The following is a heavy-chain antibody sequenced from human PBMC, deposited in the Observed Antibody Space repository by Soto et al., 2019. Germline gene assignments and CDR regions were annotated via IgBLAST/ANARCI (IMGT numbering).Heavy chain of an antibody. D-gene: IGHD2-2*01. J-gene: IGHJ6*03. V-gene: IGHV3-21*01. Sequence: EVQLVESGGGLVKPGGSLRLSCVVSGFTFSSYSMNWVRQAPGKGLEWVSSISSISSYIHNADSGKGRFTISRDNAKNSVYLQMTRLRAEDTAVYYCARGQYADYYYMDVWGKGTTVTFSS. CDR2: ISSISSYI. CDR1: GFTFSSYS. CDR3: ARGQYADYYYMDV.